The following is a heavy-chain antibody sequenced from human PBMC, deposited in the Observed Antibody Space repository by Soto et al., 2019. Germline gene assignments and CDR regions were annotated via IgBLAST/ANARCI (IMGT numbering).Heavy chain of an antibody. V-gene: IGHV1-2*04. CDR2: INPNSGGT. D-gene: IGHD1-1*01. J-gene: IGHJ6*02. Sequence: ASVKVSCKASGYTFTGYYMHWVRQAPGQGLEWMGWINPNSGGTNYAQKFQGWVTMTRDTSISTAYMELSRLRADDTAVYYCARESAPDDAGGMAVWGQGTTVTVSS. CDR3: ARESAPDDAGGMAV. CDR1: GYTFTGYY.